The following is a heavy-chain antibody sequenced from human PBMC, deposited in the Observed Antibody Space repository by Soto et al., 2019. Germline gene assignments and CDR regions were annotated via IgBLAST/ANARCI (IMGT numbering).Heavy chain of an antibody. CDR1: GYTFTSYG. J-gene: IGHJ6*02. V-gene: IGHV1-18*04. CDR3: ARDRVRFDWLLTYYYCMDV. D-gene: IGHD3-9*01. Sequence: GASVKVSCKASGYTFTSYGISWVRQAPGQGLEWMGWISAYNGNTNYAQKLQGRVTMTTCTSTSTAYMELRILRSDDTAVYYCARDRVRFDWLLTYYYCMDVWGQGTTVTVSS. CDR2: ISAYNGNT.